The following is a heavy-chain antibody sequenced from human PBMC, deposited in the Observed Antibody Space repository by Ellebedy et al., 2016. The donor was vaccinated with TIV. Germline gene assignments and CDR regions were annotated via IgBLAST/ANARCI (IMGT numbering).Heavy chain of an antibody. Sequence: MPSETLSLTFTASYGPISSYYWSWIRQPPGKGLEWLGYIDSSGSTTHHPSLKSRLTMSIDTSKKQISLKLRSVTAGDTGVYFCARSNISFLGETDAFDIWGQGTRVTVSS. D-gene: IGHD3-3*01. CDR2: IDSSGST. J-gene: IGHJ3*02. CDR1: YGPISSYY. CDR3: ARSNISFLGETDAFDI. V-gene: IGHV4-59*01.